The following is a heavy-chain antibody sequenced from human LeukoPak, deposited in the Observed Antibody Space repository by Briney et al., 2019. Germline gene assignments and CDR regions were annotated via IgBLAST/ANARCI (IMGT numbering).Heavy chain of an antibody. Sequence: ASVKVSCKASGYTFTSYYMHWVRQAPGQGLEWMGIINPSGGTTNYAQKFQGRVTMTRDTSTSTVYMELSSLRSEDTAVIYCARFAVHRRIAVTGQFGLDYWGRGTLVTVSS. D-gene: IGHD6-19*01. V-gene: IGHV1-46*01. J-gene: IGHJ4*02. CDR2: INPSGGTT. CDR1: GYTFTSYY. CDR3: ARFAVHRRIAVTGQFGLDY.